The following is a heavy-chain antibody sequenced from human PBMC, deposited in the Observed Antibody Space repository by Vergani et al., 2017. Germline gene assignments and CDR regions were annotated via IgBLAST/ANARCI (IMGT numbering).Heavy chain of an antibody. J-gene: IGHJ4*02. CDR3: ARGDPIYCSSTSCYLH. Sequence: QVQLVQSGAEVKKPGASVKVSCKASGYTFTGYYMHWVRQAPGQGLEWMGWINPNSGGTNYAQKFQGRVTITADKSTSTAYMELSSLRSEDTAVYYCARGDPIYCSSTSCYLHWGQGTLVTVSS. V-gene: IGHV1-2*02. CDR2: INPNSGGT. D-gene: IGHD2-2*01. CDR1: GYTFTGYY.